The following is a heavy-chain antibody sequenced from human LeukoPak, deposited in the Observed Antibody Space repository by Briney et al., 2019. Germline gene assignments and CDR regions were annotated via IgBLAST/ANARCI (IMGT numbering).Heavy chain of an antibody. Sequence: KPSETLSLTCTVPGGSISSYYWSWIRQPPGKGLEWVGYIYYSGSTNYNPSLKSRVTISVDTSKNQFSLKLSSVTAADTAVYYCARLGSRGYSYGQGHYWGQGTLVTVSS. J-gene: IGHJ4*02. D-gene: IGHD5-18*01. CDR2: IYYSGST. V-gene: IGHV4-59*12. CDR1: GGSISSYY. CDR3: ARLGSRGYSYGQGHY.